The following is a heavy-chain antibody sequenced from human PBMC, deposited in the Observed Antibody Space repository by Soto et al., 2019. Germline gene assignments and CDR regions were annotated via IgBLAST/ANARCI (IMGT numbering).Heavy chain of an antibody. V-gene: IGHV3-30*18. CDR3: AKVGRGAVAHDD. D-gene: IGHD6-19*01. CDR1: GFTFSSYG. Sequence: LRLSCAASGFTFSSYGMHWVRQAPGKGLEWVAVISYDGSNKYYADSVKGRFTISRDNSKNTLYLQMNSLRAEDTAVYDCAKVGRGAVAHDDWGQGTPVTGSS. J-gene: IGHJ4*02. CDR2: ISYDGSNK.